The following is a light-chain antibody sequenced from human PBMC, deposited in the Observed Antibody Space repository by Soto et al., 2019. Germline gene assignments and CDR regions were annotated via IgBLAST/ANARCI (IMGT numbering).Light chain of an antibody. CDR1: KNVLSSLNNKNY. CDR2: WAS. CDR3: QQYYSTPTLN. J-gene: IGKJ4*01. Sequence: DIVMTNHPDSLLVSLGEGATTNSKSSKNVLSSLNNKNYLAWYQQKPGQSPKLIIYWASTRESGVPARFSGSGSGTDFTLTIRGLKAEDVAVYYCQQYYSTPTLNFGGGNTVDLK. V-gene: IGKV4-1*01.